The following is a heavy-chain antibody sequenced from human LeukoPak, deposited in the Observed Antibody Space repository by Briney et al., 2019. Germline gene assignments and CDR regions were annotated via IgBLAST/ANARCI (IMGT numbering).Heavy chain of an antibody. D-gene: IGHD2-2*01. CDR3: ARVRFCSSTSCYSWGYAFDI. V-gene: IGHV4-61*02. J-gene: IGHJ3*02. Sequence: SETLSLTCTVSGGSISSGSYYWSWIRQPAGKGLEWIGRIYTSGSTNYNPSLKSRVTISVDTSKNQFSLKLSSVTAADTAVYYCARVRFCSSTSCYSWGYAFDIWGQGTMVTVSS. CDR1: GGSISSGSYY. CDR2: IYTSGST.